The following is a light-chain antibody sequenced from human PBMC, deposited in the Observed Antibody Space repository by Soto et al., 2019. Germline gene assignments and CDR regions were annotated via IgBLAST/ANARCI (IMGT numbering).Light chain of an antibody. CDR3: QQYGSSPPGRRT. J-gene: IGKJ1*01. CDR1: QSVSSSY. CDR2: GAS. Sequence: EIVLTQSPGTLSLSPGERATLSCRASQSVSSSYLAWYQQKPGQAPRLLIYGASSRATGIPDRFSGSGSGTDFTLTISRLEPEDFAVYYCQQYGSSPPGRRTFGHGTKVEIK. V-gene: IGKV3-20*01.